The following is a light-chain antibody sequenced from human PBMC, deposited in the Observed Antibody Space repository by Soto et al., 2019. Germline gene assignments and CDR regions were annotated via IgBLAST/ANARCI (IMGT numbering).Light chain of an antibody. Sequence: EIVLTQSPGTLSLSPGERATLSCRASQSVVSNYLAWYQQKPGQPPRLLIYGASSRATDIPDRFSGSGSGTDFTLTITRLEPEDFAVYYCQQYSGSPFTFGPGTKVDFK. CDR3: QQYSGSPFT. CDR1: QSVVSNY. CDR2: GAS. V-gene: IGKV3-20*01. J-gene: IGKJ3*01.